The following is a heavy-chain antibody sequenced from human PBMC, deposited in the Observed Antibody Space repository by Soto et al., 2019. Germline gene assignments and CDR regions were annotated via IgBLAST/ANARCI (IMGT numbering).Heavy chain of an antibody. CDR1: GFTFSSYG. CDR3: ANDAGYDSTD. Sequence: EVQLLESGGGLVQPGGSLRLSCAASGFTFSSYGMSWVRQAPGKGLEWISGLSDSGDKTYYADSVKGRFTISRDTSKNTLYLQMSSLRVEDTAVYYCANDAGYDSTDWGQGTLVIVSS. CDR2: LSDSGDKT. D-gene: IGHD3-22*01. V-gene: IGHV3-23*01. J-gene: IGHJ4*02.